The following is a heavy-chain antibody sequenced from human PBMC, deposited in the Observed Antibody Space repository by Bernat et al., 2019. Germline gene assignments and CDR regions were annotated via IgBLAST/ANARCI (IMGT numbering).Heavy chain of an antibody. V-gene: IGHV3-21*05. Sequence: EVQLVESGGGLVKPGGSLRLSCAASGFTFSSYSMNWVRQAPGKGLEWVSYISSSSSYIYYADSVKGRFTISRDNTKNSLYLQMNSLRAEDTAVYYCARSGYRNYMDVWGKGTTVTVSS. J-gene: IGHJ6*03. CDR1: GFTFSSYS. CDR3: ARSGYRNYMDV. CDR2: ISSSSSYI. D-gene: IGHD3-16*02.